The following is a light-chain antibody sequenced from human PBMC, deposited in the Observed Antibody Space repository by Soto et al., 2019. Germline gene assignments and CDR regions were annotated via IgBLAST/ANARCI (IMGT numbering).Light chain of an antibody. V-gene: IGLV2-14*01. J-gene: IGLJ2*01. CDR3: SSYTSSSTLAV. Sequence: QSVLTQPASVSGSPGQSITISCTGTSSDVGGYNYVSWYQQDPGKAPKLMIYDVNNRPSGVSNRFSGSKSGNMASLTISGRQAEDEAYYYCSSYTSSSTLAVFGGGTKVTVL. CDR2: DVN. CDR1: SSDVGGYNY.